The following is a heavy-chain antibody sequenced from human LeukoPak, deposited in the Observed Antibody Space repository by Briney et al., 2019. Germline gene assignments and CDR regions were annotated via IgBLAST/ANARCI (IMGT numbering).Heavy chain of an antibody. V-gene: IGHV3-23*01. CDR1: GFTFSSYA. D-gene: IGHD2-15*01. CDR2: ISGSGGST. Sequence: GGSLRLSCAASGFTFSSYAMSWVRQAPGKGLEWVSAISGSGGSTYYADSVKGRFTISRDNSKNTLYLQMNSLRAEDTAVYYCARVRSDVVVVAAILDYWGQGTLVTVSS. J-gene: IGHJ4*02. CDR3: ARVRSDVVVVAAILDY.